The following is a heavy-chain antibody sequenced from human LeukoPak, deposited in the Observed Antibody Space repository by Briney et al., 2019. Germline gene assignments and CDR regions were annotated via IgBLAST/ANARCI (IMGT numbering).Heavy chain of an antibody. V-gene: IGHV3-23*01. CDR1: GFTFSSYG. CDR2: ISGSGGST. D-gene: IGHD3-22*01. J-gene: IGHJ4*02. Sequence: GGSLRLSCAASGFTFSSYGMSWVRQAPGKGLEWVSAISGSGGSTYYADSVKGRFTISRDNSKNTLYLQMGSLRAEDMAVYYCARGGITMIVGAFDYWGQGTLVTVSS. CDR3: ARGGITMIVGAFDY.